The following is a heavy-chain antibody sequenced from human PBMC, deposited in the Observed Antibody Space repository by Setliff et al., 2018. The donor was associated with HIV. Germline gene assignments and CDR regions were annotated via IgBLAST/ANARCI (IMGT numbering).Heavy chain of an antibody. D-gene: IGHD3-10*01. CDR2: IFDSGTT. V-gene: IGHV4-59*08. Sequence: PSETLSLTCSVSGGSITGYYWNWIRQSPGKGLEWIGYIFDSGTTKYNPSVTSRVTISVDASKNQFFLQLISVTVADTAVYYCARQGGYNSPLMVWGQGKLVTVSS. CDR1: GGSITGYY. CDR3: ARQGGYNSPLMV. J-gene: IGHJ4*02.